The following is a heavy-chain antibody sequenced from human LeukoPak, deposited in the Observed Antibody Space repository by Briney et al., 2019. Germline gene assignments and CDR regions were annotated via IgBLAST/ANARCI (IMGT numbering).Heavy chain of an antibody. Sequence: PGGSLRLSCAASGFTFSSYEMNWVRQAPGKGLEWVSVIYSGGSTYYADSVKGRFTISRDDSKNTLYLQMNSLRAEDTAVYYCARGGDINGSPFDYWGQGTLVTVSS. CDR2: IYSGGST. CDR3: ARGGDINGSPFDY. V-gene: IGHV3-53*01. CDR1: GFTFSSYE. J-gene: IGHJ4*02. D-gene: IGHD3-22*01.